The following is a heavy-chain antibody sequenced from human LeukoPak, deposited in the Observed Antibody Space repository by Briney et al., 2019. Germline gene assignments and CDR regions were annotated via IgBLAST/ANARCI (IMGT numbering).Heavy chain of an antibody. V-gene: IGHV3-21*01. CDR3: AIIPRAAAGPSARSPFHY. CDR1: GFTFSSYS. J-gene: IGHJ4*02. CDR2: ISSSSSYI. Sequence: GGSLRLSCAASGFTFSSYSMNWVRQAPGKGLEWVSSISSSSSYIYYADSVKGRFTISRDNAKNSLYLQMNSLRAEDTAVYYCAIIPRAAAGPSARSPFHYCGQGTLVTVSS. D-gene: IGHD6-13*01.